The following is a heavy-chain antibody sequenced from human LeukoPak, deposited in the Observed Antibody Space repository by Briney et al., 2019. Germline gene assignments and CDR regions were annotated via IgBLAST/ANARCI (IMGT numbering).Heavy chain of an antibody. CDR2: IRSSSSYI. Sequence: GGSLRLSCAASGFSFSSYTMNWVRQAQGKGLERVSSIRSSSSYIYYADSLKGRFTISRDNAKNSLYLQMNSLRAEDTAVYYCARDPQGYSSSWFDYWGQGTLVTVSS. CDR3: ARDPQGYSSSWFDY. CDR1: GFSFSSYT. V-gene: IGHV3-21*01. D-gene: IGHD6-13*01. J-gene: IGHJ4*02.